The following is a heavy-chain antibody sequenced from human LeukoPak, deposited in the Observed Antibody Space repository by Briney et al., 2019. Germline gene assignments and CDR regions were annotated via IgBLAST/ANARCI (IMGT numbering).Heavy chain of an antibody. CDR1: GFTFSSYW. CDR3: AKPQLERRSFDYFDY. V-gene: IGHV3-33*06. D-gene: IGHD1-1*01. CDR2: IWYDGSNK. J-gene: IGHJ4*02. Sequence: PGGSLRLSCAASGFTFSSYWMSWVRQAPGKGLEWVAVIWYDGSNKYYADSVKGRFTISRDNSKNTLYLQMNSLRAEDTAVYYCAKPQLERRSFDYFDYWGQGTLVTVSS.